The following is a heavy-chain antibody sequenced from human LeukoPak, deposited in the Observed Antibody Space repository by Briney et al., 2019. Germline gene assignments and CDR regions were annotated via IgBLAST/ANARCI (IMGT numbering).Heavy chain of an antibody. Sequence: SETLSLTCTVSGGSFSSGSYYWSWIRQPPGKGLEWIGYIYYSGSTNYNPSLKSRVTISVDTSKNQFSLKLSSVTAADTAVYYCARDGYSYGYGWFDPWGQGTLVTVSS. CDR1: GGSFSSGSYY. V-gene: IGHV4-61*01. CDR2: IYYSGST. J-gene: IGHJ5*02. CDR3: ARDGYSYGYGWFDP. D-gene: IGHD5-18*01.